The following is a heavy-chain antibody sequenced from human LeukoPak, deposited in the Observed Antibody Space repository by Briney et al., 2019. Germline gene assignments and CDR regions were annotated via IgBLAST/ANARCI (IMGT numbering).Heavy chain of an antibody. CDR2: IKQDGSEK. CDR1: GFTFSSYW. D-gene: IGHD5-18*01. CDR3: ARDGYSYGLEAFDI. Sequence: EGSLRLSCAASGFTFSSYWMSWVRQAPGKGLEWVANIKQDGSEKYYVDSVKGRFTISRDNAKNSLYLQMNSLRAEDTAVYYCARDGYSYGLEAFDIWGQGTMVTVSS. V-gene: IGHV3-7*01. J-gene: IGHJ3*02.